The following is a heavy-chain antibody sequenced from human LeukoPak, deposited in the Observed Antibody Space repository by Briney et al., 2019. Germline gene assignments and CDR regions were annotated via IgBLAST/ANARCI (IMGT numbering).Heavy chain of an antibody. V-gene: IGHV4-4*07. CDR1: GGSISSYY. Sequence: SETLSLTCTVSGGSISSYYWSWIRQPAGKGLEWIGRIYTSGSTNYNPSLKSLVTMSVDTSKNQFSLKLSSVTAADTAVYYCARDSAAYYDSSGYLLDYWGQGTLVTVSS. J-gene: IGHJ4*02. CDR3: ARDSAAYYDSSGYLLDY. CDR2: IYTSGST. D-gene: IGHD3-22*01.